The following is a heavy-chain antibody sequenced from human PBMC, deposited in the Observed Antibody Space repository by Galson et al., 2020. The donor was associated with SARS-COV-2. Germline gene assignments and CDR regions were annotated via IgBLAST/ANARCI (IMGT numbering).Heavy chain of an antibody. CDR1: GGSVSSGTYY. CDR3: ARFQLVPYWFDP. CDR2: INHSGNT. D-gene: IGHD6-13*01. V-gene: IGHV4-61*01. Sequence: SETLSLTCSVSGGSVSSGTYYWSWIRQPPVKGLEWIGYINHSGNTNYNPSLKSRVTISIDTSKNQFSLKLSSVTAADTAVYYCARFQLVPYWFDPWGQGTLVTVSS. J-gene: IGHJ5*02.